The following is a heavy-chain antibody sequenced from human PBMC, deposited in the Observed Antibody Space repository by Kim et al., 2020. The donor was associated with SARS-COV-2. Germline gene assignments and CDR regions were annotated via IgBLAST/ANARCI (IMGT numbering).Heavy chain of an antibody. J-gene: IGHJ6*02. V-gene: IGHV3-66*01. CDR3: AMSNYFYYYGMDV. Sequence: YAAPLKGKFTTPRDNSKNTLYLQMNSLRAEDTAVYYCAMSNYFYYYGMDVWGQGTTVTVSS.